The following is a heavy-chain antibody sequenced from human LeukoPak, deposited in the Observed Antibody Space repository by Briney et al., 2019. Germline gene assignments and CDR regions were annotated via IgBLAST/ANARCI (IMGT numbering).Heavy chain of an antibody. D-gene: IGHD6-19*01. Sequence: SETLSLTCTVYGGSISSDYWSWIRQPAGKGLEWIGRIYTSGSTNYNPSLKSRVTMSVDTSKNQFSLKLSSVTAADTAVYYCARDPSFSSGWYYPYFDYWGQGTLVTVSS. V-gene: IGHV4-4*07. CDR2: IYTSGST. CDR1: GGSISSDY. J-gene: IGHJ4*02. CDR3: ARDPSFSSGWYYPYFDY.